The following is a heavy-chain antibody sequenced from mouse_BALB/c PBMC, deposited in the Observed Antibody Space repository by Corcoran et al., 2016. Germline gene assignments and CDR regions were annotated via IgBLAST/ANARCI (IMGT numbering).Heavy chain of an antibody. V-gene: IGHV1S136*01. D-gene: IGHD1-2*01. CDR3: AREGVLRLRRGSGAMDY. CDR1: GYTFPSYV. CDR2: INPYNDGT. J-gene: IGHJ4*01. Sequence: EVQLQQSGPELVKPGASVKMSCKASGYTFPSYVMHWVKQKPGRGLEWIGYINPYNDGTKYNEKFKGKATLTSDKSSSTAYMELSSLTSEDSAVYYCAREGVLRLRRGSGAMDYWGQGTSVTVSS.